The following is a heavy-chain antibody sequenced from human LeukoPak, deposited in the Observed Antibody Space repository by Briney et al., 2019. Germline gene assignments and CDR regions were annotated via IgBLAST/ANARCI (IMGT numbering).Heavy chain of an antibody. D-gene: IGHD3-22*01. V-gene: IGHV3-23*01. CDR2: ISGSGGST. J-gene: IGHJ4*02. CDR3: AKDGLFLAQPYYFDN. Sequence: GGSLRLSCAASGFTFNNYAMSWVRQAPGKGLEWVSGISGSGGSTYYADSVKGRFTISRDNSKNTQYLQMNSLRAEDTAVYYCAKDGLFLAQPYYFDNWGQGTLVTVSS. CDR1: GFTFNNYA.